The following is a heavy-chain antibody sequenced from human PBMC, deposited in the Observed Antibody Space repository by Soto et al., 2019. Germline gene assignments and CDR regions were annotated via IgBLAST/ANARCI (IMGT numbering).Heavy chain of an antibody. CDR1: GFTFSSYS. D-gene: IGHD4-17*01. J-gene: IGHJ6*02. Sequence: GGSLRLSCAAPGFTFSSYSMNWVRQAPGKGLEWVSSISSSSSYIYYADSVKGRFTISRDNAKNSLYLQMNSLRAEDTAVYYCARARRGGDYAYYYYGMDVWGQGTTVTVSS. V-gene: IGHV3-21*01. CDR3: ARARRGGDYAYYYYGMDV. CDR2: ISSSSSYI.